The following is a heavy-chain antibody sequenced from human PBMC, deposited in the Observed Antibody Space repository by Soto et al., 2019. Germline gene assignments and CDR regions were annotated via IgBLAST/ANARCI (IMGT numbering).Heavy chain of an antibody. V-gene: IGHV3-11*03. Sequence: QVQLMQSGGGLVKPGGSLRLSCAASGFMFSDYYMTWLRQTPVRGLEWVAYINTISDTNYAASVRGRFTIYRDNARNSLYLQMNSRRVEDSAVYYCARGHYSMDVWGQGTTVTVFS. D-gene: IGHD2-2*02. CDR1: GFMFSDYY. J-gene: IGHJ6*02. CDR2: INTISDT. CDR3: ARGHYSMDV.